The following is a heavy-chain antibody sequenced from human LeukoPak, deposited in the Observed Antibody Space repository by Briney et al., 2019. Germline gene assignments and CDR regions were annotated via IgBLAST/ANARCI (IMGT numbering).Heavy chain of an antibody. CDR3: ARARGSSSGPRIDNWFDP. CDR2: VYTSGST. D-gene: IGHD6-6*01. CDR1: GGSISGYY. V-gene: IGHV4-4*07. Sequence: SETLSLTCSVSGGSISGYYWTWIRQPAGKGLEWIGRVYTSGSTHYNPSLKSRVTISVDTSKNQFSLKLTSVTAADTAVYSCARARGSSSGPRIDNWFDPWGQGTLVTVSS. J-gene: IGHJ5*02.